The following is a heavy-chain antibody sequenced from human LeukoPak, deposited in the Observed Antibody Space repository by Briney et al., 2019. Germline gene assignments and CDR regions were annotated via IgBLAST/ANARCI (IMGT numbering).Heavy chain of an antibody. CDR3: ARVIYDSSGYYDY. V-gene: IGHV4-34*01. D-gene: IGHD3-22*01. Sequence: SETLSPTCAVYGGSFSGYYWSWIRQPPGKGLEWLGEINHSGSTNYNPSLKSRFTISVATSKNHFSLKLSSVTAADTAVYYCARVIYDSSGYYDYWGQGTLVTVSS. CDR2: INHSGST. CDR1: GGSFSGYY. J-gene: IGHJ4*02.